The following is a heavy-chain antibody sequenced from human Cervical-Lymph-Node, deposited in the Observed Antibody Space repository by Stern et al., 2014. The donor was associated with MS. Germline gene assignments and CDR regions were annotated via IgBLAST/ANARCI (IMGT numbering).Heavy chain of an antibody. J-gene: IGHJ6*02. Sequence: VQLEESGAEVKKPGSSVKVSCKASGGTFSSYAISWVRQAPGQGLEWMGGITLIHDAAKYAQKFQGRVTITADESTSTAYMELSSLRSDDTAVYYCARTHDYRVYGMDVLGQGTTVTVSS. CDR2: ITLIHDAA. CDR1: GGTFSSYA. V-gene: IGHV1-69*01. D-gene: IGHD4-11*01. CDR3: ARTHDYRVYGMDV.